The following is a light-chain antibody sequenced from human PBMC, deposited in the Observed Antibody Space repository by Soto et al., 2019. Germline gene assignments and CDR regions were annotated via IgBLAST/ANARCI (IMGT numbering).Light chain of an antibody. Sequence: QSALTQPPSASGSPGQSVTISCTGTSSDVGGYNYVSWYQQHPGKAPKLMTYEVSERPSGVPDRFSGSKSGNTASLTVSGLQAEDEADYYCSSYAGSNNLVVFGGGTKLTVL. J-gene: IGLJ2*01. CDR2: EVS. CDR1: SSDVGGYNY. V-gene: IGLV2-8*01. CDR3: SSYAGSNNLVV.